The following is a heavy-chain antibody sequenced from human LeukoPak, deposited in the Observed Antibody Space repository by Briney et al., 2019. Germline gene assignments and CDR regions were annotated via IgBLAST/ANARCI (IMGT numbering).Heavy chain of an antibody. J-gene: IGHJ6*02. V-gene: IGHV4-59*12. Sequence: SETLSLTCTVSGSSLSTYYWSWIRQPPGKGLEWIGYIHYGGSTNYNPSLKSRVTISVDTSKNQFSLKLSSVTAADTAVYYCARGRTSHPPYGMDVWGQGTTVTVSS. CDR1: GSSLSTYY. CDR2: IHYGGST. CDR3: ARGRTSHPPYGMDV. D-gene: IGHD2-2*01.